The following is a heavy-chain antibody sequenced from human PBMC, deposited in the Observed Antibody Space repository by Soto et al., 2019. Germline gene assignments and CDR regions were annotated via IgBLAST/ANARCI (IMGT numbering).Heavy chain of an antibody. Sequence: QVQLQESGPGLVKPSQTLSLACTVSGGSISSGGYYWSWIRQHPGKGLEWIGYIYYSGSTYYNPSLKSRVTISVDTSKNQFSLKLSSVTAADTAVYYCARVWGVVAVHRADAFDIWGQGTMVTVSS. CDR2: IYYSGST. V-gene: IGHV4-31*03. J-gene: IGHJ3*02. CDR3: ARVWGVVAVHRADAFDI. D-gene: IGHD2-15*01. CDR1: GGSISSGGYY.